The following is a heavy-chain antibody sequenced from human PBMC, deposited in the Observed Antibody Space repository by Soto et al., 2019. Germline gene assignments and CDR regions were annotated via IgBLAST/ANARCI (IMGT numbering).Heavy chain of an antibody. CDR2: INPQTGGT. CDR1: GYTFTGYY. V-gene: IGHV1-2*02. CDR3: ARERYQVISDGMEV. D-gene: IGHD2-2*01. Sequence: ASVKVSCKASGYTFTGYYIHWVREAPGQGLEWMGWINPQTGGTSYAQKFQGRVTLSRDTSINTAYLELSRLRFDDAAVYFCARERYQVISDGMEVWGQGTTVTSP. J-gene: IGHJ6*02.